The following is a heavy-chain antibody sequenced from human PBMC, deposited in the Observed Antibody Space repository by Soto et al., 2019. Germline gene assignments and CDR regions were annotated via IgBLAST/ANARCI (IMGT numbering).Heavy chain of an antibody. CDR1: GGTYSRYT. D-gene: IGHD2-15*01. CDR2: IIPNSGIT. CDR3: ARTYIVVVVAATLIWFDP. J-gene: IGHJ5*02. Sequence: SVKGSCKTSGGTYSRYTISWVRQAPGQGLEWMGRIIPNSGITDYAQKFQGRVTITTNNSISTAYMELSSLRSEDTAVYYCARTYIVVVVAATLIWFDPWGQGTLVTVSS. V-gene: IGHV1-69*02.